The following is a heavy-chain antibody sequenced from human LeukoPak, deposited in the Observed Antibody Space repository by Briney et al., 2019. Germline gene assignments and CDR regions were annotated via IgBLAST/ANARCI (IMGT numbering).Heavy chain of an antibody. V-gene: IGHV4-39*07. CDR2: IYYSGST. J-gene: IGHJ4*02. CDR3: ARDSYYDSS. Sequence: PGGSLRLSCAASGFTFSSYAMSWVRQPPGKGLEWIGSIYYSGSTYYNPSLKSRVTISVDTSKNQFSLKLSSVTAADTAVYYCARDSYYDSSWGQGTLVTVSS. D-gene: IGHD3-22*01. CDR1: GFTFSSYA.